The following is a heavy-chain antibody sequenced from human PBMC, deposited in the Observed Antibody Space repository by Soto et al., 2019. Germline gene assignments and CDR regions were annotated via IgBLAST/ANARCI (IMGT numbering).Heavy chain of an antibody. J-gene: IGHJ4*02. CDR3: AGGGYSYGYGY. CDR2: INAGNANT. V-gene: IGHV1-3*01. D-gene: IGHD5-18*01. CDR1: GYTFTSYA. Sequence: ASVKVSCKASGYTFTSYAMHWVRQAPGQRLEWMGWINAGNANTKYSQKFQGRVTITADESTSTAYMELSSLRSEDTAVYYCAGGGYSYGYGYWGQGTLVTVSS.